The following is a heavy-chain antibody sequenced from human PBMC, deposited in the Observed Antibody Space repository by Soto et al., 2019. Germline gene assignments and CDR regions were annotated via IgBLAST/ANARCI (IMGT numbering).Heavy chain of an antibody. CDR1: GFTFSSYA. V-gene: IGHV3-30-3*01. D-gene: IGHD6-13*01. J-gene: IGHJ6*02. CDR3: ARDLAAAHYYGMDV. Sequence: GGSLRLSCAASGFTFSSYAMHWVRQAPGKGLEWVAVISYDGSNKYYADSVKGRFTISRDNSKNTLYLQMNSLRAEDTAVYYCARDLAAAHYYGMDVWGQGTTVTVSS. CDR2: ISYDGSNK.